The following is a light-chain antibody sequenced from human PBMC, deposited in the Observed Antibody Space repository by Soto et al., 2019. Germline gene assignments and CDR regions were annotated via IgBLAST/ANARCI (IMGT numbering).Light chain of an antibody. Sequence: DIQMTQSPSSLFASVGDRVSITCRASQGIRNNLGWYQQKPGKAPKRLIYGTSNLQTGVPSRFSGSGSGTEFTLTISSLEPEDFVVYYCQQRNHWPFTFRGGTKVDIK. CDR1: QGIRNN. J-gene: IGKJ4*01. CDR3: QQRNHWPFT. CDR2: GTS. V-gene: IGKV1-17*01.